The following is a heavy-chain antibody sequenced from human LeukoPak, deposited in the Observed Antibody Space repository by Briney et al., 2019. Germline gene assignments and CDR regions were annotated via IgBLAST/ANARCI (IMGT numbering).Heavy chain of an antibody. Sequence: PGGSLRLSCAASGFTFSSHSMNWVRQASGKGLEWVSYISSSSSTIYYADSVKGRFTISRDNAKNSLYLQMNSLRAEDTAVYYCARASGYYYGSGSFLFDPWGQGTLVTVSS. CDR3: ARASGYYYGSGSFLFDP. D-gene: IGHD3-10*01. CDR2: ISSSSSTI. V-gene: IGHV3-48*01. CDR1: GFTFSSHS. J-gene: IGHJ5*02.